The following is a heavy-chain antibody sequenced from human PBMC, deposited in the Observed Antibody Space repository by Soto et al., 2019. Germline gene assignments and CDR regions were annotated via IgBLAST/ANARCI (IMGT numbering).Heavy chain of an antibody. Sequence: PGGSLRLSCAASGFTFGSYWMNWVRQAPGKGLVGVSRIDSDGSSTTYADSVKGRFTTSRDNAKNTLYLQMSSLRVEDTAVYYCARGRPYGMDVWGQGTTVTVSS. CDR2: IDSDGSST. J-gene: IGHJ6*02. CDR1: GFTFGSYW. CDR3: ARGRPYGMDV. V-gene: IGHV3-74*01.